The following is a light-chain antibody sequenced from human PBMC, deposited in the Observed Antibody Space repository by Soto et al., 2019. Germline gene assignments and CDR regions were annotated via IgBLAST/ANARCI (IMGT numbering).Light chain of an antibody. CDR1: TSDVGAYNY. CDR2: EVS. CDR3: CSSTTSSTLV. J-gene: IGLJ1*01. Sequence: QSALTQPASVSGSPGQSITISCTGTTSDVGAYNYVSWYQHHPGKTPKLMIYEVSNRPSGVSSRFSGSKSGSTASLTISGLQAEDEGDYYCCSSTTSSTLVFGTGTKLTVL. V-gene: IGLV2-14*01.